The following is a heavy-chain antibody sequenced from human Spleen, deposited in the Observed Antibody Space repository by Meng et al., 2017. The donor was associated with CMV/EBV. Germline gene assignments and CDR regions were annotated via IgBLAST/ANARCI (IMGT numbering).Heavy chain of an antibody. CDR3: AREDLSAGLTTALVVGYGMGV. CDR1: GYTFTGHY. J-gene: IGHJ6*02. D-gene: IGHD2-8*02. CDR2: INPSDGST. Sequence: ASVKVSCKASGYTFTGHYIHWVRQAPGQGLEWMGIINPSDGSTSYRQKFQGKVSMTGDTSTSTVYLQLSSLTSEDTAVYYCAREDLSAGLTTALVVGYGMGVWGQGTTVTVSS. V-gene: IGHV1-46*01.